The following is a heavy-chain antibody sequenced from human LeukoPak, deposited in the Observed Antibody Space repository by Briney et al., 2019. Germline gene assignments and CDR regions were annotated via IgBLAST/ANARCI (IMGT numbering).Heavy chain of an antibody. CDR3: LTIVETDIEAFDI. Sequence: GGSLRLSCAASGFTFRKYWLHWVRQAPGKGPVWVSRINPDDGSTSYADSVKGRFTISRDNAKSALYLQMNSLRAEDTAVYYCLTIVETDIEAFDIWGQGTKVTVSS. D-gene: IGHD2-21*01. V-gene: IGHV3-74*01. CDR2: INPDDGST. CDR1: GFTFRKYW. J-gene: IGHJ3*02.